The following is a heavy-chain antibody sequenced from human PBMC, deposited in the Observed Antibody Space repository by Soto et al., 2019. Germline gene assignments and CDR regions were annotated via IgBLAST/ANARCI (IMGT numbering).Heavy chain of an antibody. CDR1: GYTFINDG. D-gene: IGHD2-8*02. Sequence: ASVKVSCKASGYTFINDGISWVRQAPGQGLEWLGWINTYSDRTNYAQEFQGRVSMTTEKSTSTVYMELRSLRSGDTALYYCARDYTGRGYFDHRGQGRLVTVSS. CDR3: ARDYTGRGYFDH. J-gene: IGHJ4*02. CDR2: INTYSDRT. V-gene: IGHV1-18*04.